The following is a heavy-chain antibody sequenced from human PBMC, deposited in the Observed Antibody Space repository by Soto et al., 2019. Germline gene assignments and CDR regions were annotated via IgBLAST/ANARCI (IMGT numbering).Heavy chain of an antibody. Sequence: QVQLQESGPGLVKPSETLSLTCTVSGDSISSYYWSWIRQPPGKGLEWVGYISYTGSTIYNPSLESRATISLDTSKNQVSLSLSSVTVAATAMYYCASVGELPVWFDPWGRGTLVTVSS. CDR3: ASVGELPVWFDP. V-gene: IGHV4-59*13. J-gene: IGHJ5*02. CDR1: GDSISSYY. CDR2: ISYTGST. D-gene: IGHD3-10*01.